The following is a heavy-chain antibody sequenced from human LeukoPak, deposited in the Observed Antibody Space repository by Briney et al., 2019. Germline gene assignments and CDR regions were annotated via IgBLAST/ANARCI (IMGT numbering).Heavy chain of an antibody. CDR1: GGSISSYY. J-gene: IGHJ6*03. CDR3: ARVGHEFDILTMDYYYYMDV. Sequence: SETLSLTCTVSGGSISSYYWSWIRQPAGKGLEWIGRIYTSGSTNYNPSLKSRVTMSVDTSKNQFSLKLSSVTAADTAVYYCARVGHEFDILTMDYYYYMDVWGKGTTVTVSS. D-gene: IGHD3-9*01. CDR2: IYTSGST. V-gene: IGHV4-4*07.